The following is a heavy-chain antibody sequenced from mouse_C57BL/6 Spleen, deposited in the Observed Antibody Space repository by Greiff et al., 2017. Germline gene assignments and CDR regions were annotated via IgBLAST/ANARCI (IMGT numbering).Heavy chain of an antibody. CDR1: GFTFSSYA. Sequence: EVQLQESGGGLVKPGGSLKLSCAASGFTFSSYAMSWVRQTPEKRLEWVATISDGGSYTYYPDNVKGRFTISRDNAKNNLYLQMSHLKSEDTSVYYCARDLLLKMDYWGQGTSVTVSS. V-gene: IGHV5-4*01. CDR2: ISDGGSYT. D-gene: IGHD1-1*01. CDR3: ARDLLLKMDY. J-gene: IGHJ4*01.